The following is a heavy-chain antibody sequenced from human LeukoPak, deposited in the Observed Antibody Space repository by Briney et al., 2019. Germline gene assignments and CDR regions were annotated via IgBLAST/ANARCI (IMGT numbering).Heavy chain of an antibody. Sequence: QAGGSLRLSCAASGFTFSSYSMNWVRQAPGKGLEWVSYISSSGSTIYYADSVKGRFTISRDNAKNSLYLQMNSLRAEDTAVYYCARAGYGSGSYPLDYWGQGTLVTVSS. J-gene: IGHJ4*02. CDR3: ARAGYGSGSYPLDY. CDR2: ISSSGSTI. V-gene: IGHV3-48*04. D-gene: IGHD3-10*01. CDR1: GFTFSSYS.